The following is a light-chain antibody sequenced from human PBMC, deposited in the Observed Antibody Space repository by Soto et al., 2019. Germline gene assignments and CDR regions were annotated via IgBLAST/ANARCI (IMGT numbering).Light chain of an antibody. Sequence: QSVLTQPPSASRTPGQRVTISCSGSSSNIGSNTVNWYQQLQGTAPKLLIYSNNQRPSGVPDRFSGSKSGTSASLAISGLQSEDEADYYWAAWDDSLPGVVFGGGTKLTV. J-gene: IGLJ2*01. V-gene: IGLV1-44*01. CDR2: SNN. CDR1: SSNIGSNT. CDR3: AAWDDSLPGVV.